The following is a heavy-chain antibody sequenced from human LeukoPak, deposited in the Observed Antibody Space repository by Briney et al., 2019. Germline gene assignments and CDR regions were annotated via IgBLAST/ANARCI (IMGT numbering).Heavy chain of an antibody. CDR1: GYTFTSYG. J-gene: IGHJ6*03. D-gene: IGHD3-3*01. CDR3: ARVYDFWSGYYQYYYYYMDV. CDR2: ISAYNGNT. V-gene: IGHV1-18*01. Sequence: ASVKVSCKASGYTFTSYGISWVRQAPGQGLEWMGWISAYNGNTNYAQKLQGRVTMTTDTSTSTAYMELRSLRSDDTAVYYCARVYDFWSGYYQYYYYYMDVWGKETTVTVSS.